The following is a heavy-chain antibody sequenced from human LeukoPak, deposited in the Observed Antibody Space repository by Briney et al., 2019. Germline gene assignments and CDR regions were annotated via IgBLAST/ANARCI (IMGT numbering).Heavy chain of an antibody. J-gene: IGHJ4*02. CDR2: INHSGYT. Sequence: PSETLSLTCAVSGVSFDDYYWSWVRQTPGQGLEWIGEINHSGYTNDSPSLKSRVTLSIDTSRKQFSLNLRSVTVADAGIYYCTRMTTGHDYWAQGTLVTVSS. CDR3: TRMTTGHDY. V-gene: IGHV4-34*01. D-gene: IGHD4-17*01. CDR1: GVSFDDYY.